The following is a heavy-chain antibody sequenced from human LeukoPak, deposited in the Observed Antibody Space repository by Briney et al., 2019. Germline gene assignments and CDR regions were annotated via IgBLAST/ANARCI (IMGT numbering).Heavy chain of an antibody. J-gene: IGHJ3*02. CDR1: GFTFSNAW. V-gene: IGHV3-15*01. Sequence: SGGSLRLSCAASGFTFSNAWMSWVRQAPGKGLEWVGRIKSKTDGGTTDYAAPVKGRFTISRDDSKNTLYLQMNSLKTEDTAVYYCTTGLTVTTYDAFDIWGQGTMVTVSS. CDR3: TTGLTVTTYDAFDI. D-gene: IGHD4-17*01. CDR2: IKSKTDGGTT.